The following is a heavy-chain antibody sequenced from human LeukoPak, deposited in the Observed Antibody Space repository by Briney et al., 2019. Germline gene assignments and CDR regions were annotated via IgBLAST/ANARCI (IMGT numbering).Heavy chain of an antibody. J-gene: IGHJ4*02. V-gene: IGHV3-15*01. CDR2: IKSKTDGGTT. Sequence: GGSPRLSWAAAGFPFSTHSLNWVRQAPGKGLEWDGRIKSKTDGGTTDYAAPVKGRFNISRDDSKNTLYLPMNSLKTEDTAVYYCTTGPRSDYVWGGYRYTDYWGQGTLVTVSS. CDR1: GFPFSTHS. CDR3: TTGPRSDYVWGGYRYTDY. D-gene: IGHD3-16*02.